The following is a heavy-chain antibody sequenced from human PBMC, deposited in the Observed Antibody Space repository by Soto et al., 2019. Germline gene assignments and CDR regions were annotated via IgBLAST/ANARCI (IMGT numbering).Heavy chain of an antibody. CDR1: GDSISVGYY. CDR3: ARDRGSYGRDV. Sequence: VQLQESGPGLVKPSQTLSLTCTVSGDSISVGYYWSWIRQHPGKGLEWIGYVSPSGTTYYNPSLKSRVSISTDTSKNQFSLEVSSVTAADTAVYYCARDRGSYGRDVWGQGTTVTVSS. V-gene: IGHV4-31*03. J-gene: IGHJ6*02. CDR2: VSPSGTT.